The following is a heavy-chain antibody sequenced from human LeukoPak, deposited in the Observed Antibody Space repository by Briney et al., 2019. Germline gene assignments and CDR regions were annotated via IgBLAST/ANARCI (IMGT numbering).Heavy chain of an antibody. CDR2: IDFDGSGT. CDR1: GFTFSSYW. CDR3: ARGHYEFDY. V-gene: IGHV3-74*03. J-gene: IGHJ4*02. D-gene: IGHD3-3*01. Sequence: GGSLRLSCAASGFTFSSYWMHWVRQVPGKGLVWVSRIDFDGSGTTYADSVKGRFTISRDNAKNTLYLQMNSLRVEDTAIYYCARGHYEFDYWGQGTLVTASS.